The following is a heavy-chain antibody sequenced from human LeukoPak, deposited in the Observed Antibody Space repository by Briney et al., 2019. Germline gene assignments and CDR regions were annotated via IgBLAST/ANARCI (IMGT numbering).Heavy chain of an antibody. CDR2: ISAYNGNT. V-gene: IGHV1-18*04. D-gene: IGHD1-20*01. CDR1: GYTFTGYY. Sequence: ASVKVSCKASGYTFTGYYMHWVRQAPGQGLEWMGWISAYNGNTNYAQKLQGRVTMTTDTSTSTAYMELRSLRSDDTAVYYCARGGYNWNPSDYWGQGTLVTVSS. J-gene: IGHJ4*02. CDR3: ARGGYNWNPSDY.